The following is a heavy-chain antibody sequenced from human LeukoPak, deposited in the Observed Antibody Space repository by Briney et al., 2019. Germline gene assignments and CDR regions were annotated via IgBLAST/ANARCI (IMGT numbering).Heavy chain of an antibody. CDR3: ARDTSSNWYGDRYNWFDP. CDR2: ISYDGSNK. V-gene: IGHV3-30*04. D-gene: IGHD6-13*01. Sequence: PGRSLRLSCAASGFTFSSYAMHWVRQAPGKGLEWVAVISYDGSNKYYADSVKGRFTISRDNSKNTLYLQMNSLRAEDTAVYYCARDTSSNWYGDRYNWFDPWGQGTLVTVSS. CDR1: GFTFSSYA. J-gene: IGHJ5*02.